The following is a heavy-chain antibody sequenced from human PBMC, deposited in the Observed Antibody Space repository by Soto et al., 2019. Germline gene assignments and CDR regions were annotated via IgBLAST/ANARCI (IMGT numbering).Heavy chain of an antibody. V-gene: IGHV1-69*13. CDR2: IIPIFDTT. CDR3: ATTQYYYDSSGYKPRWGFYYLDY. Sequence: GASVKVSCKASEGTFSSYAISWVRQAPGQGLEWMGGIIPIFDTTNYAQKFQGRVTITADESTSTAYMELSSLRSEDTAVYYCATTQYYYDSSGYKPRWGFYYLDYWGQATLVTVSS. J-gene: IGHJ4*02. CDR1: EGTFSSYA. D-gene: IGHD3-22*01.